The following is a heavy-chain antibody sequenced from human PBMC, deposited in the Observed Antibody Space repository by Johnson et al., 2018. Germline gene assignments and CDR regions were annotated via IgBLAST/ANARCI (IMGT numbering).Heavy chain of an antibody. J-gene: IGHJ6*03. CDR3: ARTRGGSSSWYLYYYYYMDV. V-gene: IGHV4-59*01. CDR1: GGSISNYH. D-gene: IGHD6-13*01. Sequence: QVQLQESGPGLVKASETLSLTCTVSGGSISNYHWNWVRQPPGMALEWIGYIYYNGNTKYNPSLESRVTISIDTSKHQFSLKLNSVTAADTAVYYCARTRGGSSSWYLYYYYYMDVWGKGTTVTVSS. CDR2: IYYNGNT.